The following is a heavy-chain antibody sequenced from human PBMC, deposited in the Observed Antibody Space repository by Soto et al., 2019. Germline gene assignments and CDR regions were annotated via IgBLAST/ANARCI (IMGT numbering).Heavy chain of an antibody. CDR3: AREPLAHYSMYGMDV. CDR1: GFTFSDYY. J-gene: IGHJ6*02. Sequence: GGSLRLSCAASGFTFSDYYMSWVRQAPGMGLEWVAYISSRSSTMYYADSVKGRFTISRDNAKNSLSLQMNSLGAEDTAVYYCAREPLAHYSMYGMDVWGQGTTVTVYS. D-gene: IGHD2-21*01. V-gene: IGHV3-11*01. CDR2: ISSRSSTM.